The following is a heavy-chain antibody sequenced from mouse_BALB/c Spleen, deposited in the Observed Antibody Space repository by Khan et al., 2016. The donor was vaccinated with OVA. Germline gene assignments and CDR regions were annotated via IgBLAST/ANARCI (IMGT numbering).Heavy chain of an antibody. Sequence: QVQLKQSGPELVKPGALVKISCKASGYAFTSYDINWVKQRPGQGLEWIGWIYTGDGSTKYNENFKGKATLPVDKSYSTAYMQLSSLTSENSAVDFCARRNWDGYYFDYWCQGTTLTVSA. J-gene: IGHJ2*01. V-gene: IGHV1S56*01. CDR3: ARRNWDGYYFDY. CDR1: GYAFTSYD. CDR2: IYTGDGST. D-gene: IGHD4-1*01.